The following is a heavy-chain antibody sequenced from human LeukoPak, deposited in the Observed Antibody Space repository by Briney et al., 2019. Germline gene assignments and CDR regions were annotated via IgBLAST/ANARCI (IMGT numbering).Heavy chain of an antibody. J-gene: IGHJ4*02. CDR1: GVTVSNNY. Sequence: GGSLRLSCAASGVTVSNNYMNWVRQAPGKGLEWVSLIYSGGSTYSADSVKGRFTISRDNSKNTLYLQMNSLRAEDTAVYYCARDPPAVAANTYGWGQGTLVTVSS. CDR3: ARDPPAVAANTYG. D-gene: IGHD6-6*01. CDR2: IYSGGST. V-gene: IGHV3-66*01.